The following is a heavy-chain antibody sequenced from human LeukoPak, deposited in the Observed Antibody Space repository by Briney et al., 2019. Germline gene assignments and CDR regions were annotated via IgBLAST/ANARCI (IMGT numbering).Heavy chain of an antibody. V-gene: IGHV3-30*02. Sequence: GGSLRLSCAASGFTFSSYGMHWVRQAPGKGLEWVAFIRYDGSNKYYADSVKGRFTISRDNSKNTLYLQMNSLRAEDTAVYYCAKDTPDVDTAMVTVPTAFDYWGQGTLVTVSS. D-gene: IGHD5-18*01. J-gene: IGHJ4*02. CDR2: IRYDGSNK. CDR3: AKDTPDVDTAMVTVPTAFDY. CDR1: GFTFSSYG.